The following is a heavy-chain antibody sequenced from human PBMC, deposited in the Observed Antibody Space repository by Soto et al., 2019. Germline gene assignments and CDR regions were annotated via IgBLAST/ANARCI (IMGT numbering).Heavy chain of an antibody. CDR3: ARVRAARLGGYYYYGMDV. CDR2: IYYSGST. Sequence: PSETLSLTCTVSGGSISSYYWSWIRQPPGKGLEWIGYIYYSGSTNYNPSLKSRVTISVDTSKNQFSLKLSSVAAADTAVYYCARVRAARLGGYYYYGMDVWGQGTRVTVSS. V-gene: IGHV4-59*01. D-gene: IGHD3-16*01. J-gene: IGHJ6*02. CDR1: GGSISSYY.